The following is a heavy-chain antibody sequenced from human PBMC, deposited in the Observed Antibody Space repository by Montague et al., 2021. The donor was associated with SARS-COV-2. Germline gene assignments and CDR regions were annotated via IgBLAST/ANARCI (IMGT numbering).Heavy chain of an antibody. Sequence: SETLSLTCAVYGGSFSNKYWTWIRQPPGKGLEWIGEINHTGSTNYKPSLKRRVTISVDASKNQFSLKVSSVTAADTAVYYCARGLMSGRYLVGLDYWGQGTLVTVSS. CDR2: INHTGST. CDR1: GGSFSNKY. CDR3: ARGLMSGRYLVGLDY. V-gene: IGHV4-34*01. D-gene: IGHD1-26*01. J-gene: IGHJ4*02.